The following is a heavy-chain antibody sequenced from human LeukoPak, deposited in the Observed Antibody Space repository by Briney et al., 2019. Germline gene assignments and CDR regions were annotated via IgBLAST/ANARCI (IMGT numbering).Heavy chain of an antibody. CDR2: INDSGST. D-gene: IGHD6-19*01. V-gene: IGHV4-34*01. CDR1: GESFSGYF. CDR3: ARGSRFWLGNFFRQPLFFDY. Sequence: SETLSLTCAVYGESFSGYFWNWIRQPPGKGLEWIGEINDSGSTNYNPSHKSRLTMSVDTSKNQFSLTLNSVTAADTAVYYCARGSRFWLGNFFRQPLFFDYWGPGNLATVSS. J-gene: IGHJ4*02.